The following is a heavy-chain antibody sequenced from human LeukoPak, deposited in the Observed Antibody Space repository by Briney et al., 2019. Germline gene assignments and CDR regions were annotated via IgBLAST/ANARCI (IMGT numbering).Heavy chain of an antibody. CDR3: AADYEWELLLAAFDI. CDR1: GFTFTISA. D-gene: IGHD1-26*01. J-gene: IGHJ3*02. V-gene: IGHV1-58*01. Sequence: SVKVSCKASGFTFTISAVQWVRQARGQRLEWIGWIVVGSGNTNYAQKFQERVTITRDMSTSTAYMELSSLRSEDTAVYYCAADYEWELLLAAFDIWGQGTMVTVSS. CDR2: IVVGSGNT.